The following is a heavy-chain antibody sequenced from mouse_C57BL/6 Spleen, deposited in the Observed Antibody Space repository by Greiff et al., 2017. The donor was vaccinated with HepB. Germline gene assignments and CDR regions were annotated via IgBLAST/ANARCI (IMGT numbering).Heavy chain of an antibody. CDR1: GYTFTDYY. CDR3: ARGEVVDLHWYFDV. CDR2: INPNNGGT. D-gene: IGHD1-1*01. V-gene: IGHV1-26*01. J-gene: IGHJ1*03. Sequence: EVQLQQSGPELVKPGASVKISCKASGYTFTDYYMNWVKQSHGKSLEWIGDINPNNGGTSYNQKFKGKATLTVDKSSSTAYMELRSLTSEDSAVYYCARGEVVDLHWYFDVWGTGTTVTVSS.